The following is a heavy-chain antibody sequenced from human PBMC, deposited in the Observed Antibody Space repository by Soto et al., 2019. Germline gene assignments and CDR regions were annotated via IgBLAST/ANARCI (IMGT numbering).Heavy chain of an antibody. CDR1: GGSISSGGYY. Sequence: TLSLTCTVSGGSISSGGYYWSWIRQHPGKGLEWIGYIYYSGSTYYNPSLKSRVTISVDTSKNQFSLKLSSVTAADTAVYYCASSYSSSWYPTVAGLPPYGMDVWGQGTTVTVSS. CDR2: IYYSGST. CDR3: ASSYSSSWYPTVAGLPPYGMDV. V-gene: IGHV4-31*03. J-gene: IGHJ6*02. D-gene: IGHD6-13*01.